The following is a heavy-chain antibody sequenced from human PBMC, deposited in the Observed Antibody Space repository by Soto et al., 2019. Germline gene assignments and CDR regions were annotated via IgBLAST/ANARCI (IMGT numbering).Heavy chain of an antibody. CDR1: GFTFSSYG. D-gene: IGHD3-9*01. Sequence: QVQLVESGGGVVHPGRSLRLSCAASGFTFSSYGMHWVRQAPGKGLEWVAVIWYDGSNKYYADSVKGRFTISRDNSKNTLYLQMNSLRAEDTAVYYCARGGLPYYDILTGYLDYWGQGTLVTVSS. CDR3: ARGGLPYYDILTGYLDY. V-gene: IGHV3-33*01. J-gene: IGHJ4*02. CDR2: IWYDGSNK.